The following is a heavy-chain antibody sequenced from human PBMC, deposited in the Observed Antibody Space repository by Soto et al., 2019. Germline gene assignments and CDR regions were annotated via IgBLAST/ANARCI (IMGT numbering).Heavy chain of an antibody. CDR1: GFTFSSYA. CDR2: IGLSGTT. D-gene: IGHD3-10*01. CDR3: AKDVGGGRFGEFSAYYFDY. Sequence: EVQLLESGGGLVQPGGSLRLSCAASGFTFSSYAMSWVRQAPGKGLEWVSAIGLSGTTYYADSVKGRFTISRDTSKNTLYLQMNSLRAGDTAVYYCAKDVGGGRFGEFSAYYFDYWGQGTLVTVSS. J-gene: IGHJ4*02. V-gene: IGHV3-23*01.